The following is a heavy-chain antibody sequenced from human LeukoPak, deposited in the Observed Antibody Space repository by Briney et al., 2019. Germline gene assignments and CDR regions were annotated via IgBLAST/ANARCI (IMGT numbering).Heavy chain of an antibody. CDR2: ISGSGGST. D-gene: IGHD3-10*01. J-gene: IGHJ3*02. V-gene: IGHV3-23*01. Sequence: PGGSLRLSCAASGLTFSSYAMSWVRQAPGKGLEWVSAISGSGGSTYYADSVKGRFTISRDNSKNTLYLQMNSLRAEDTAVYYCAKGPGAEGDAFDIWGQGTMVTVSS. CDR1: GLTFSSYA. CDR3: AKGPGAEGDAFDI.